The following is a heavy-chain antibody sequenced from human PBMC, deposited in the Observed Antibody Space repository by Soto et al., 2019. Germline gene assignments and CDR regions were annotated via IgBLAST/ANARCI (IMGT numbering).Heavy chain of an antibody. CDR1: GFNFDNYG. Sequence: GGSLRLSCQASGFNFDNYGMHWVRQAPGKGLEWVAVITYDGSNKYYADSVKGRFTISRDNSKNTLSLHLNTLKPEDTAVYHCAKDRVGGTFYTPLGFWGQGTLVTVSS. V-gene: IGHV3-30*18. CDR2: ITYDGSNK. D-gene: IGHD1-7*01. CDR3: AKDRVGGTFYTPLGF. J-gene: IGHJ4*02.